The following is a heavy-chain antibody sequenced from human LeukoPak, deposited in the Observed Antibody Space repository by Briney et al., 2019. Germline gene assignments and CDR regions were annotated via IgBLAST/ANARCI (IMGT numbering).Heavy chain of an antibody. V-gene: IGHV3-23*01. CDR1: RFTFSSYA. D-gene: IGHD3-22*01. J-gene: IGHJ2*01. Sequence: PGGSLRLSCAASRFTFSSYAMSWVRQAPGKGLEWVSAISRSGGSTYYADSVKGRFTISRDNSKNTLYLQMNSLRAEDTAVYYCAKPHYYDGPLNWYFDLWGRGTLVTVSS. CDR3: AKPHYYDGPLNWYFDL. CDR2: ISRSGGST.